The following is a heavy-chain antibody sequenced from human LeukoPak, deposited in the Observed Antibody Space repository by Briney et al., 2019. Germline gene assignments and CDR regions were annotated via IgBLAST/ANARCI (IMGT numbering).Heavy chain of an antibody. CDR2: IKSEVDGGTA. Sequence: GGSLRLSCAASGFTFSNDWLTWVRQAPGMGLEWVGRIKSEVDGGTADYAAPVKGRFTISRDDSKNTLFLQMNSLKTEDTAVYYRTTGSCGWYGRDYWGQGTLVTVSA. V-gene: IGHV3-15*01. D-gene: IGHD6-19*01. CDR1: GFTFSNDW. J-gene: IGHJ4*02. CDR3: TTGSCGWYGRDY.